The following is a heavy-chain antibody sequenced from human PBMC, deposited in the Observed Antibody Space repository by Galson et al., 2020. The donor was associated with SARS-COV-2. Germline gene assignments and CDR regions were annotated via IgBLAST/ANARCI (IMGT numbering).Heavy chain of an antibody. Sequence: QLGESLKISCAAPGFPLSSYAMNWVRQAPGKGLEWVAVISYDGSNQYYADSVKGRFTISRDNSKNTLYLQMNSLRAEDTAVYYCARRDYYGSGTHALLEYWGQGTLVTVSS. CDR1: GFPLSSYA. CDR2: ISYDGSNQ. CDR3: ARRDYYGSGTHALLEY. D-gene: IGHD3-10*01. V-gene: IGHV3-30*04. J-gene: IGHJ4*02.